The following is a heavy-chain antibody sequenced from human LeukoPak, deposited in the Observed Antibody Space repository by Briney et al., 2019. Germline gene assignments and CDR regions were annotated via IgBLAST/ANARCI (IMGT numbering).Heavy chain of an antibody. J-gene: IGHJ4*02. CDR3: ARGVDTAMVTRFDY. CDR1: GYIFTNYW. D-gene: IGHD5-18*01. CDR2: FYPSDSDT. Sequence: GESLKISCKGSGYIFTNYWIAWVRQVPGKGLEWMGIFYPSDSDTRYSPSFQGQVTISADKSINAAYLQWSSLKASDTAMYYCARGVDTAMVTRFDYWGQGTLVTVSS. V-gene: IGHV5-51*01.